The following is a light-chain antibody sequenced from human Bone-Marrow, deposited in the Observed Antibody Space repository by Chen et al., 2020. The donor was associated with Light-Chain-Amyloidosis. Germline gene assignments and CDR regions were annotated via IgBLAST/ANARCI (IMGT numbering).Light chain of an antibody. CDR3: SSYTITNTLV. CDR1: SSDVGGDNH. J-gene: IGLJ1*01. CDR2: EVT. Sequence: QSALTQPSSVSGSPGQSITISCTGTSSDVGGDNHVSLYQQHPDNAPKLMIYEVTNRPSWVPDRFSGSKSDNTASLTISGLQTEDEADYFCSSYTITNTLVFGSGTRVTVL. V-gene: IGLV2-14*01.